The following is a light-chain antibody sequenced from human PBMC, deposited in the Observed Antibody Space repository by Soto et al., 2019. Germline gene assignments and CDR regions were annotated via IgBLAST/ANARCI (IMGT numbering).Light chain of an antibody. V-gene: IGKV3D-7*01. J-gene: IGKJ1*01. CDR2: GAS. CDR1: QSVGSY. Sequence: DIVMTQSPATLSLSPGEGATLSCRASQSVGSYLSWYQQKPGQAPRLLIYGASTRATGIPPRFSGSGSGTDFTLTISSLQPEDFAVYYCQQDYKFPWTVGQGTKVDIK. CDR3: QQDYKFPWT.